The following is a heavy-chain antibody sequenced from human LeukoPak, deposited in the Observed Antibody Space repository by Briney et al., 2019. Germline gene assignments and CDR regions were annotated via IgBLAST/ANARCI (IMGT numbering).Heavy chain of an antibody. CDR3: EKKAGAGYYYYYLDV. J-gene: IGHJ6*03. Sequence: GGSLRLSCAVSGFTFSSYAMSWVRQAPGKGLEWVSLISGSAGSTYYADSVKGRFTISRDNSKNTLYLQINNLRPQDTDVYYCEKKAGAGYYYYYLDVWGKGNTVTVSS. CDR1: GFTFSSYA. D-gene: IGHD6-13*01. V-gene: IGHV3-23*01. CDR2: ISGSAGST.